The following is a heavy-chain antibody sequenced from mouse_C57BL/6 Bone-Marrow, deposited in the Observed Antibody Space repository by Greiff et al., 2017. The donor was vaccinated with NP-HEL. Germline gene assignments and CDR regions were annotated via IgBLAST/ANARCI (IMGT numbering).Heavy chain of an antibody. D-gene: IGHD2-5*01. CDR2: IDPENGDT. J-gene: IGHJ2*01. CDR3: TRPYSNYDY. V-gene: IGHV14-4*01. CDR1: GFNIKDDY. Sequence: VQLQQSGAELVRPGASVKLSCTASGFNIKDDYMHWVKQRPEQGLEWIGWIDPENGDTEYASKFQGKATITADTSSNTAYLQLSSLTSEDTAVYYYTRPYSNYDYWGQGTTLTVSS.